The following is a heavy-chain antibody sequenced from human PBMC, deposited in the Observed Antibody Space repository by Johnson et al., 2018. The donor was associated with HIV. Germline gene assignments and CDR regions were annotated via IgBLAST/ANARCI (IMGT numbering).Heavy chain of an antibody. Sequence: VQLVESGGGVVQPGRSLRLSCAASQFTFSSYWMSWVRQAPGKGLEWVSGISWNSGIIGYADSVKGRFTISRDNAKKSLYLQMNRLRAEDTALDYCAKDRLAVASPGEAFEIWGQGTMVTVSS. D-gene: IGHD6-19*01. CDR1: QFTFSSYW. CDR2: ISWNSGII. V-gene: IGHV3-9*01. J-gene: IGHJ3*02. CDR3: AKDRLAVASPGEAFEI.